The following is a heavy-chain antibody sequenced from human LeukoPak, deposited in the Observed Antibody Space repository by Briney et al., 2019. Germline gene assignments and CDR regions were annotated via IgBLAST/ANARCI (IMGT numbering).Heavy chain of an antibody. D-gene: IGHD2-15*01. CDR3: ARSVMDIVVVEAFDI. CDR2: ISSSGGTI. Sequence: GGSLRLSCAASGFTFSSYEMNWVRQAPGKGLEWVSYISSSGGTIYYADSVKGRFTISRDNAKNSLYLQMNSLRAEDTAVYYCARSVMDIVVVEAFDIWGQGTMVTVSS. CDR1: GFTFSSYE. V-gene: IGHV3-48*03. J-gene: IGHJ3*02.